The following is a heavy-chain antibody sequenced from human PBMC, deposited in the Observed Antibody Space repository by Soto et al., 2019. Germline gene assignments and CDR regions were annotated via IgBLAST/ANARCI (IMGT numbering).Heavy chain of an antibody. Sequence: SETLSLTCTVSGGSISSGGYYWSWIRQHPGKGLEWIGYIYYSGSTYYNPSLKSRVTISVDTSKNQFSLKLSSVTAADTAVYYCARELSGELLSWWFDPWGQGTLVTVSS. V-gene: IGHV4-31*03. D-gene: IGHD3-10*01. CDR2: IYYSGST. CDR1: GGSISSGGYY. J-gene: IGHJ5*02. CDR3: ARELSGELLSWWFDP.